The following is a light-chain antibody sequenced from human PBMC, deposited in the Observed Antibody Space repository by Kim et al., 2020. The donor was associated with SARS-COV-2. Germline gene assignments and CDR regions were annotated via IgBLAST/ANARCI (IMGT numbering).Light chain of an antibody. V-gene: IGLV1-40*01. J-gene: IGLJ2*01. CDR2: NDN. CDR1: NSNIGAGYN. Sequence: QSVLTQPPSVSGAPGQRVTISCTGSNSNIGAGYNIHWYQRLPGTAPKLLIYNDNNRPSGVPDRFSGSKSGTSASLAITGLQAEDEADYYCQSYDSSLSGSVVFGGGTQLTVL. CDR3: QSYDSSLSGSVV.